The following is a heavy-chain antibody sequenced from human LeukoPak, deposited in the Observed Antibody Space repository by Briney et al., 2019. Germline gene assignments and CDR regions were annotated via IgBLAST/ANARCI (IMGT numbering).Heavy chain of an antibody. D-gene: IGHD3-10*01. CDR1: GGSISSSSYY. CDR2: IYYSGST. V-gene: IGHV4-39*01. J-gene: IGHJ5*02. CDR3: ARRASLMVRGVIGSNWFDP. Sequence: SETLSLTCTVSGGSISSSSYYWGWIRQPPGKGLEWIGSIYYSGSTYYNPSLKSRVTISVDTSKNQFSLKLSSVTAADTAVYYCARRASLMVRGVIGSNWFDPWGQGTLVTVSS.